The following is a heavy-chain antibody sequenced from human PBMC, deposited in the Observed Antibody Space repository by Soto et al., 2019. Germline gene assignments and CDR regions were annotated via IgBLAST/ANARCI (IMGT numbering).Heavy chain of an antibody. V-gene: IGHV3-48*04. CDR3: AREVTIFGVDGYYYYMDV. CDR2: ISSSGSNT. J-gene: IGHJ6*03. CDR1: GFAFRTYS. Sequence: PGGSLRLSCAASGFAFRTYSIHWVRQAPGKGLEWVSYISSSGSNTYYADSVKGRFTISRDNAKNSLYLQMNSLRAEDTAVYYCAREVTIFGVDGYYYYMDVWGKGTTVTVSS. D-gene: IGHD3-3*01.